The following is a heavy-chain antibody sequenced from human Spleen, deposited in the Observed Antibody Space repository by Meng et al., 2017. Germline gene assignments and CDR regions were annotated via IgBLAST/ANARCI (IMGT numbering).Heavy chain of an antibody. J-gene: IGHJ4*02. CDR3: ASLDCSYSDCPDY. D-gene: IGHD2-21*01. Sequence: GGSLRLSCAASGFIFSSYGMHWVRQAPGKGLEWVAIIWYDGSDKYYTDSVKGRFTISRDNSKNTVYLQMDSLRAEDTAVYYWASLDCSYSDCPDYWGQGTLVTVSS. CDR2: IWYDGSDK. V-gene: IGHV3-33*01. CDR1: GFIFSSYG.